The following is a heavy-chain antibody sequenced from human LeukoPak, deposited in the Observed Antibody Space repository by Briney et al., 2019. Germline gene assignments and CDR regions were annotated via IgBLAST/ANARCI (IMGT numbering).Heavy chain of an antibody. V-gene: IGHV4-59*08. D-gene: IGHD3-16*01. CDR2: IYYSGST. CDR3: ARRWVYDKRAFDA. CDR1: GGSIGSYY. J-gene: IGHJ3*01. Sequence: SETLSLTCTVSGGSIGSYYWSWIRQPPGKGLEWIGYIYYSGSTNYNPSLKSRVTISLDTSKNQFSLNLSSVTAADTAVYYCARRWVYDKRAFDAWGQGTMVTVSS.